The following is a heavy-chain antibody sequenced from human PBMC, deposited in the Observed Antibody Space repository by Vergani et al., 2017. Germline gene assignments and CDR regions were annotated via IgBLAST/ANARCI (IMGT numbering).Heavy chain of an antibody. CDR3: AKDSGYDYRRYYYYMDV. Sequence: QVQLVESGGGVVQPGRSQRLSCAASGFTFSSYGMHWVRQAPGKGLEWVAVIWYDGSNKYYADSVKGRFTISRDNSKNTLYLQMNSLRAEDTAVYYCAKDSGYDYRRYYYYMDVWGKGTTVTVSS. CDR2: IWYDGSNK. J-gene: IGHJ6*03. V-gene: IGHV3-33*06. D-gene: IGHD5-12*01. CDR1: GFTFSSYG.